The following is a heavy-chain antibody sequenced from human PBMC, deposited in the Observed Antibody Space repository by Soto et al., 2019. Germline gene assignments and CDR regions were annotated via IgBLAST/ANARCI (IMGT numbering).Heavy chain of an antibody. CDR3: ARSEGRYSSYNWFDP. Sequence: SETLSLTCTVSGGSISSYYWSWIRQPPGKGLEWIGYIYYSGSTNYNPSLKSRVTISVDTSKNQFSLKLSSVTAADTAVYYCARSEGRYSSYNWFDPWGQGTLVTVSS. CDR2: IYYSGST. CDR1: GGSISSYY. V-gene: IGHV4-59*12. J-gene: IGHJ5*02. D-gene: IGHD6-13*01.